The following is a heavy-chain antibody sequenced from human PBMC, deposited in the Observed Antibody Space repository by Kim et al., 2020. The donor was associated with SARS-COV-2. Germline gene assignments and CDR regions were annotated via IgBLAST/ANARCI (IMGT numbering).Heavy chain of an antibody. V-gene: IGHV4-31*03. CDR2: IYYSGST. Sequence: SETLSLTCTVSGGSISSGGYYWSWIRQHPGKGLEWIGYIYYSGSTYYNPSLKSRVTRSVDTSKNQFSLKLSSVTAADTAVYYCARTPIPQWLRLGDVWGQGTTVTVSS. D-gene: IGHD5-12*01. CDR1: GGSISSGGYY. J-gene: IGHJ6*02. CDR3: ARTPIPQWLRLGDV.